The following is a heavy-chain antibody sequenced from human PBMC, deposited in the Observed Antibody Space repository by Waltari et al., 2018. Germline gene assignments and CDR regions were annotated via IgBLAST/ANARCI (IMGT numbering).Heavy chain of an antibody. CDR3: ARAKSIINYAFHFDH. CDR1: GYSFTTYG. CDR2: ISTYNGDT. J-gene: IGHJ4*02. D-gene: IGHD2-2*01. V-gene: IGHV1-18*04. Sequence: QVPLVQSGAEVKKPGASVKVSCRASGYSFTTYGINWVRQAPGQGLEWMGWISTYNGDTQYSQKFQGRLTMTRNTSTSTAYMELTSLRSDDTAIYYCARAKSIINYAFHFDHWGQGSLVTVSS.